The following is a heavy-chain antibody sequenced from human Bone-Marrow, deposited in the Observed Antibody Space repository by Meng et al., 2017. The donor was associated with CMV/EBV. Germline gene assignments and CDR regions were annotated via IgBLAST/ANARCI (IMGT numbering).Heavy chain of an antibody. Sequence: SETLSLTCTVSGGSISSSSYYWGWIRQPPGKGLEWIGSIYYSGSTYYNPSLKSRVTISVDTSKNQFSLKLSSVTAADTAVYYCARYNIVVVPAAIYNWFDPWGQGPLVTVSS. CDR2: IYYSGST. CDR1: GGSISSSSYY. CDR3: ARYNIVVVPAAIYNWFDP. J-gene: IGHJ5*02. V-gene: IGHV4-39*01. D-gene: IGHD2-2*02.